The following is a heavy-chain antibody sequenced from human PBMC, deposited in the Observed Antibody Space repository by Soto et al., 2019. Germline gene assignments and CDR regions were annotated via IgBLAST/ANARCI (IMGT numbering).Heavy chain of an antibody. CDR3: ASTKQLVKLAFDP. CDR1: GGSFSGYY. Sequence: PSETLSLTCAVYGGSFSGYYWSWIRQPPGKGLEWIGEINHSGSTNYNPSLKSRVTISVDTSKNQFSLKLSSVTAADTAVYYCASTKQLVKLAFDPWGQGTLVTVSS. D-gene: IGHD6-13*01. J-gene: IGHJ5*02. V-gene: IGHV4-34*01. CDR2: INHSGST.